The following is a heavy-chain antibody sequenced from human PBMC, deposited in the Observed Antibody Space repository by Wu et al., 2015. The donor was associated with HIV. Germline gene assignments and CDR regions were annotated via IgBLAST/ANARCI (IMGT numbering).Heavy chain of an antibody. CDR1: GYTFTDYY. D-gene: IGHD3-3*02. CDR3: ARDWQFHVHFCTTFTIDV. V-gene: IGHV1-2*02. Sequence: QVQLVQSGSQMKKSGASLNVSCQTFGYTFTDYYLHWVRRAPGQGLQWMGWVNPENGDTNYAQTFKGRVTMTRDTSINTAYMVLTGLRSNDTAIYYCARDWQFHVHFCTTFTIDVWATGTTVIVSS. J-gene: IGHJ6*01. CDR2: VNPENGDT.